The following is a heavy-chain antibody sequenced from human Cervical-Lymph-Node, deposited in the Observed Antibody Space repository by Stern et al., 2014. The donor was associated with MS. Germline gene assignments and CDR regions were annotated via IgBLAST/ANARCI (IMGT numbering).Heavy chain of an antibody. Sequence: QVTLKESCPTLVKPTQTLTLTCTFSGFSFSTGEVGVGWIRQPPGTALEWLSLSYLDEDKRYSPSLQGRLTITKDTSKSQVVLTMTNMDPVDTATYYCTRSRSYTYGAKRAWYFDLWGRGTHVTVAS. D-gene: IGHD4-23*01. CDR1: GFSFSTGEVG. CDR3: TRSRSYTYGAKRAWYFDL. V-gene: IGHV2-5*02. CDR2: SYLDEDK. J-gene: IGHJ2*01.